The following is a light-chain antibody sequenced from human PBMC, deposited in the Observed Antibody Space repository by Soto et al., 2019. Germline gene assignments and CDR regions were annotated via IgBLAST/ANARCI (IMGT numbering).Light chain of an antibody. CDR3: MQGTHWPFT. Sequence: DVVMTQSPLSLPVTLGQPASISCRSSQSLVHSDGNTYLSWFQQRPGHSPRRLIYKVSDRDSGVPDKFSGGGSDTDFTLKISRVEAEDVGVYFCMQGTHWPFTFGQGTKLEIK. CDR2: KVS. J-gene: IGKJ2*01. CDR1: QSLVHSDGNTY. V-gene: IGKV2-30*02.